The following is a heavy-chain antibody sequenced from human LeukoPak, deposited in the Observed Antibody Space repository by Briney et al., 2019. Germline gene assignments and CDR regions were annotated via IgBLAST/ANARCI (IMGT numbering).Heavy chain of an antibody. J-gene: IGHJ4*02. D-gene: IGHD2-2*01. Sequence: GGSLRLSCAAPGFTFRSYAMSWVRQAPGKGLEWVSAISGSGGSTYYAASVKGRFTNSRDNSKNTLYLQMNSLRAEDTAVYYCAKALGIAVVPVDYWGQGTLVTVSS. CDR2: ISGSGGST. CDR3: AKALGIAVVPVDY. CDR1: GFTFRSYA. V-gene: IGHV3-23*01.